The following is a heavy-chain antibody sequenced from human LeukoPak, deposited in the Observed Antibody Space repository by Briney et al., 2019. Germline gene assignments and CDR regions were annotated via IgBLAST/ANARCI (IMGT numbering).Heavy chain of an antibody. J-gene: IGHJ5*02. CDR2: INPNSGGT. D-gene: IGHD6-6*01. CDR3: ARDVEQLAYNWFDP. CDR1: GYTFTSYG. V-gene: IGHV1-2*02. Sequence: GASVKVSCKASGYTFTSYGISWVRQAPGQGLEWMGWINPNSGGTNYAQKFQGRVTMTRDTSISTAYMELSRLRSDDTAVYYCARDVEQLAYNWFDPWGQGTLVTVSS.